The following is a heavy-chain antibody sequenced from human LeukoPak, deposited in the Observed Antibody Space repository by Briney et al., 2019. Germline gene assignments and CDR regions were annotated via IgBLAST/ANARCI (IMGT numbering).Heavy chain of an antibody. Sequence: GGSLRLSCAASGFTFSSYSMNWVRQAPGKGLEWVSSISSSSSYIYYADSVKGRFTISRDNAKNSLYLQMNSLRAEDTAVYYCAKATGIAVAVAVDYWGQETLVTVSS. CDR2: ISSSSSYI. V-gene: IGHV3-21*04. CDR3: AKATGIAVAVAVDY. J-gene: IGHJ4*02. D-gene: IGHD6-19*01. CDR1: GFTFSSYS.